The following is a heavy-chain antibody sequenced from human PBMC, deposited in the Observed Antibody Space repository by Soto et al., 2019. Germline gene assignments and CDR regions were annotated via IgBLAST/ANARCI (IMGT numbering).Heavy chain of an antibody. Sequence: PGGSLRLSCAASGFTFSSYGMHWVRQAPGKGLEWVAVISYDGSNKYYADSVKGRFTISRDNSKNTLYLQMNSLKASDTAMYYCAREYYYGSGSFSDYWGQGTLVTVSS. J-gene: IGHJ4*02. CDR3: AREYYYGSGSFSDY. D-gene: IGHD3-10*01. CDR1: GFTFSSYG. V-gene: IGHV3-30*03. CDR2: ISYDGSNK.